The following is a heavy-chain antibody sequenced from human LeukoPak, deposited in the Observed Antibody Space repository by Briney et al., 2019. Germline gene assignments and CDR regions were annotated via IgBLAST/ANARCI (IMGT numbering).Heavy chain of an antibody. Sequence: SETLSLTCTVSGGSISSSSYYWGWIRQPPGKGLEWIGSIYYSGSTYYNPSLKSRVTIYVDTSKNQFSLKLSSVTAADTAVYYCARQGGYYDILTGYSGEYYFDYWGQGTLVTVSS. D-gene: IGHD3-9*01. V-gene: IGHV4-39*01. CDR1: GGSISSSSYY. CDR3: ARQGGYYDILTGYSGEYYFDY. CDR2: IYYSGST. J-gene: IGHJ4*02.